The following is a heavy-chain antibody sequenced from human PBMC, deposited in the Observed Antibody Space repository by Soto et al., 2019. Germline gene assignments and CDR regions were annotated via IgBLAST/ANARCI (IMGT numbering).Heavy chain of an antibody. CDR1: GFTFSSYS. J-gene: IGHJ6*02. V-gene: IGHV3-21*01. Sequence: EVQLVESGGGLVKPGGSLRLSCAASGFTFSSYSMNWVRQAPGKGLEWVSSISSSSSYIYYADSVKGRFTISRDNAKNSLYLQMNRLRAEYTSVYYCGREGVQHGSGPYYYYGMDAWGQGTTVTVSS. CDR3: GREGVQHGSGPYYYYGMDA. CDR2: ISSSSSYI. D-gene: IGHD3-10*01.